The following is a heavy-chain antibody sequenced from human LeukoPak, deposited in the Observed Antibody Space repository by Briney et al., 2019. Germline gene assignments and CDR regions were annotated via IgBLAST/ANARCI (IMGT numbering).Heavy chain of an antibody. CDR1: GGSITNYY. CDR3: ARGRQADY. Sequence: SETLSLTCTGSGGSITNYYWSWIRQPAGKGLEWIGHIYTSGSYCTPTYNPSLNSRVTMSIDTSKNQFSLKLTSVTAADTAVYYCARGRQADYWGQGTLVTVSS. V-gene: IGHV4-4*07. CDR2: IYTSGSYCTP. J-gene: IGHJ4*02.